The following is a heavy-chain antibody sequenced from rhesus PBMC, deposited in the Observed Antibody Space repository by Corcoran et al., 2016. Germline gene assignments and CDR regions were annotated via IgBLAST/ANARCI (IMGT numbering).Heavy chain of an antibody. CDR2: INGNRGTT. CDR1: GASISSNW. J-gene: IGHJ6*01. Sequence: QVQLQESGPGLVKPSETLSLTCTVSGASISSNWWSWSRQPPGKGLEWIGEINGNRGTTNATPSLKRRVTISNDASTNQFSLKLSSVPAADTAVYYCARDTVGTVHTYGLDSWGQGVVVTVSS. D-gene: IGHD5-24*01. V-gene: IGHV4-80*01. CDR3: ARDTVGTVHTYGLDS.